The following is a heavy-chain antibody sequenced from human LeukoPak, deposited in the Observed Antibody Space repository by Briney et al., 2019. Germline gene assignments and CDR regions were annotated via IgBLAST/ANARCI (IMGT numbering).Heavy chain of an antibody. D-gene: IGHD3-22*01. V-gene: IGHV4-30-4*01. CDR3: ARVENYDSRRIDY. CDR1: GGSISSGDYY. CDR2: IYYSGST. Sequence: PSETLSLTCTVSGGSISSGDYYWSWIRQPPGKGLEWIGYIYYSGSTYYNPSLKSRVTISVDTSKNQFSLKLSSVTAADTAVYYCARVENYDSRRIDYWGQGTLVTVSS. J-gene: IGHJ4*02.